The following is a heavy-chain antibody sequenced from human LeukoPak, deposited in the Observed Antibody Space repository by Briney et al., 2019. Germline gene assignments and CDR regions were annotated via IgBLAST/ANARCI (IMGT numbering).Heavy chain of an antibody. D-gene: IGHD3-3*01. J-gene: IGHJ4*02. Sequence: SETLSLTCTVSGGSISSSSYYWGWIRQPPGKGLEWIGSIYYSGSTYYNPSLKSRVTISVDTSKNQFSLKLSSVTAADTAVYYCARNAFWSGYIDYWGQGTLVTVSS. V-gene: IGHV4-39*01. CDR3: ARNAFWSGYIDY. CDR1: GGSISSSSYY. CDR2: IYYSGST.